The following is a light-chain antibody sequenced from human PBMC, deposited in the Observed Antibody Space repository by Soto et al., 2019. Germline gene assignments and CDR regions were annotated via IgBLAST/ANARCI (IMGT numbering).Light chain of an antibody. CDR3: QQRSNWPLLT. CDR1: QSVSSY. J-gene: IGKJ2*01. CDR2: DTS. V-gene: IGKV3-11*01. Sequence: EIVLTQSPGTVSLSPGERVTLSCRASQSVSSYLAWYQQKPGQAPRLLIYDTSDRATGVPARFSGSGSGTDFTLTISSLEPEDFAVYYCQQRSNWPLLTFGQGTKLEIK.